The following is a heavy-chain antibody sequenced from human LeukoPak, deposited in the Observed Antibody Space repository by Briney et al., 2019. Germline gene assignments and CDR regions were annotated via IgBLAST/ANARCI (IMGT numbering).Heavy chain of an antibody. CDR3: AKDFYCTNGVCYQAD. CDR2: IGGSGGST. Sequence: GGSLRLSCAASGFTFSSYAMSWVRQAPGKGLEWVSAIGGSGGSTYYADSVKGRFTISRDNSKNTLYLQMNSLRAEDTAVYYCAKDFYCTNGVCYQADWGQGTLVTVSS. J-gene: IGHJ4*02. D-gene: IGHD2-8*01. CDR1: GFTFSSYA. V-gene: IGHV3-23*01.